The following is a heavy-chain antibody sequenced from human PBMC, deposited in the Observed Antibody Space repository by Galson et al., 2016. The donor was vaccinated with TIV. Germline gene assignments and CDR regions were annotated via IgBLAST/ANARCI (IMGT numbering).Heavy chain of an antibody. Sequence: SLRLSCAASGFTFSGHSMNWVRQAPGKGLEWVSSISNSGDYIYYSDSMQGRFTISRDNAKKSLYLQMHSLRAEDTAVYYCARIIGYWVGYYSMDVWGQGTKVIVSS. CDR2: ISNSGDYI. CDR1: GFTFSGHS. V-gene: IGHV3-21*01. J-gene: IGHJ6*02. CDR3: ARIIGYWVGYYSMDV. D-gene: IGHD2-8*02.